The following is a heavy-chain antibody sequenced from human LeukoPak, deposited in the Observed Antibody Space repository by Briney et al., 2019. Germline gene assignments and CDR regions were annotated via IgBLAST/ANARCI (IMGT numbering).Heavy chain of an antibody. Sequence: ASVKVSCKASGYTFTSYGISWVRQAPGQGLEWMGWISAYNGNTNYAQKLQGRVTMTTDTSTSTAYMELRSLGSDDTAVYYCATVRPYYDSSGYSPADYWGQGTLVTVSS. CDR2: ISAYNGNT. V-gene: IGHV1-18*01. D-gene: IGHD3-22*01. CDR3: ATVRPYYDSSGYSPADY. J-gene: IGHJ4*02. CDR1: GYTFTSYG.